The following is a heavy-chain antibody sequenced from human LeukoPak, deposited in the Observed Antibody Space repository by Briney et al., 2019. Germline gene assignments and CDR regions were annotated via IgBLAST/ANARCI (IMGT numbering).Heavy chain of an antibody. CDR3: ARQRDLVTDRSLDY. CDR2: IYPGDSDT. D-gene: IGHD2-21*02. Sequence: GESLQISCQGSGYSFTSYWIGWVRRMPGKGLEWMGIIYPGDSDTRYSPSFQGQVTISADKSISTAYLQWSSLKASDTAMYYCARQRDLVTDRSLDYWGQGTLVTVSS. V-gene: IGHV5-51*01. J-gene: IGHJ4*02. CDR1: GYSFTSYW.